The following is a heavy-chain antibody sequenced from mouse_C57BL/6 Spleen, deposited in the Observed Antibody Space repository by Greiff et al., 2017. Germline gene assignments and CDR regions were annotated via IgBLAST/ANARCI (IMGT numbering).Heavy chain of an antibody. V-gene: IGHV1-15*01. D-gene: IGHD1-2*01. CDR2: IDPETGGT. CDR1: GYTFTDYE. J-gene: IGHJ3*01. Sequence: VKLVESGAELVRPGASVTLSCKASGYTFTDYEMHWVKQTPVHGLEWIGAIDPETGGTAYNQKFKGKAILTADKSSSTAYMELRSLTSEDSAVYYCTRDFMGGGFAYWGQGTLVTVSA. CDR3: TRDFMGGGFAY.